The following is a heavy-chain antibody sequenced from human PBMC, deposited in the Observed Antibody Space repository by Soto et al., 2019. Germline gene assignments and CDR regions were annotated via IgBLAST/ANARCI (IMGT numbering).Heavy chain of an antibody. J-gene: IGHJ5*02. Sequence: ASVKVSCKASGYTFTSYYMHWVRQAPGQGLEWMGIINPSGGSTSYAQKFQGRVTITADESTSTAYMELSSLRSEDTAVYYCARAVDTAMVTVWFDPWGQGTLVTVSS. V-gene: IGHV1-46*01. CDR1: GYTFTSYY. CDR2: INPSGGST. D-gene: IGHD5-18*01. CDR3: ARAVDTAMVTVWFDP.